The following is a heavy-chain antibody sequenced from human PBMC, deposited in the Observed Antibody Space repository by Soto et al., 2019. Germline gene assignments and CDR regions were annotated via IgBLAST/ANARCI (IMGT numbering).Heavy chain of an antibody. V-gene: IGHV4-30-2*01. J-gene: IGHJ4*02. D-gene: IGHD4-17*01. Sequence: PSETLSLTCAVSGGSISSGGYSWSWIRQPPGKGLEWIGYIYHSGSTYYNPSLKSRVTISVDTSKNQFSLKLSSVTAADTAVYYCARVPRVQHDYGDYDWGQGTLVTVS. CDR1: GGSISSGGYS. CDR2: IYHSGST. CDR3: ARVPRVQHDYGDYD.